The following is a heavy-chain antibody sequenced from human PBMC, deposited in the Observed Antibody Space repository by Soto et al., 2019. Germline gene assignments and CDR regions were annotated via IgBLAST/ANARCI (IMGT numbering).Heavy chain of an antibody. D-gene: IGHD2-15*01. CDR3: AKAKTPHNAFDI. V-gene: IGHV3-74*01. CDR1: GFTFSSYW. J-gene: IGHJ3*02. Sequence: GGSLRLSCAASGFTFSSYWMHWVRQAPGKGLVGVSRINSDGSSTSYADSVKGRFTISRGNSKNTVYLQMNSLRAEDTALYFCAKAKTPHNAFDIWGQGTMVTVSS. CDR2: INSDGSST.